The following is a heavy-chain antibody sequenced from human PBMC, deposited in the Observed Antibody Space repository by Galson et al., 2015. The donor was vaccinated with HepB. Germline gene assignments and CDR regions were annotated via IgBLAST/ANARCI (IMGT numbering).Heavy chain of an antibody. Sequence: SVKVSCKASGYTFTSYGISWVRQAPGQGLEWMGWISAYNGNTNYAQKLQGRVTMTTDTSTSTAYMELRSLRSDDTAVYYCARDRASSGTSYGMDVWGQGTTVTVSS. J-gene: IGHJ6*02. CDR3: ARDRASSGTSYGMDV. D-gene: IGHD1-1*01. V-gene: IGHV1-18*04. CDR1: GYTFTSYG. CDR2: ISAYNGNT.